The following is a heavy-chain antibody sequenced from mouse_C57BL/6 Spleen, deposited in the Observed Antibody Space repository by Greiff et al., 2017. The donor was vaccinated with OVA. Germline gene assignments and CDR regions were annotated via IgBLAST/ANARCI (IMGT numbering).Heavy chain of an antibody. CDR3: TRGEGNQFSYYFDY. V-gene: IGHV1-15*01. Sequence: QVQLQQSGAELVRPGASVTLSCKASGYTFTDYEMHWVKQTPVHGLEWIGAIDPETGGTAYNQKFKGKAILTADKSSSTAYMELRILTSEDSAVYYCTRGEGNQFSYYFDYWGQGTTLTVSS. J-gene: IGHJ2*01. CDR2: IDPETGGT. D-gene: IGHD2-1*01. CDR1: GYTFTDYE.